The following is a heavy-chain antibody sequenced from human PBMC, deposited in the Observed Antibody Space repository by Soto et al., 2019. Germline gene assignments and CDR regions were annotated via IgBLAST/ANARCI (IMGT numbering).Heavy chain of an antibody. CDR3: ASSSFLRSGDLFHGLDV. J-gene: IGHJ6*02. CDR1: GGSISSGGYS. CDR2: IYHSGYT. V-gene: IGHV4-30-2*01. D-gene: IGHD3-10*01. Sequence: PSETLSLTCAVSGGSISSGGYSWSWIRQPPGKGLEWIGYIYHSGYTYSNPSLKSRVTISVDRSKNQFSLKLSSVTAADTALYFCASSSFLRSGDLFHGLDVWGHGTTVTISS.